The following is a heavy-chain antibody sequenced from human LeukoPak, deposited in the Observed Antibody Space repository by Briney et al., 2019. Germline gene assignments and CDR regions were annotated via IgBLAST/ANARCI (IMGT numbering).Heavy chain of an antibody. J-gene: IGHJ4*02. Sequence: SGGSLRLSCAASGFTFSSYAMHWVRQAPGKGLEWVAVISYDGSNKYYADSVKGRFTISRDNSKNTLYLQMNSLRAEDTAVYYCARGTKWELTYYFDYWGQGTLVTVSS. CDR2: ISYDGSNK. D-gene: IGHD1-26*01. CDR1: GFTFSSYA. V-gene: IGHV3-30*04. CDR3: ARGTKWELTYYFDY.